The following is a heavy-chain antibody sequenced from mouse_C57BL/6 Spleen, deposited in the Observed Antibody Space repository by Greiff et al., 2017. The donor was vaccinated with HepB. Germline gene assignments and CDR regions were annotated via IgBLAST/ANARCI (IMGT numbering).Heavy chain of an antibody. Sequence: EVHLVESEGGLVQPGSSMKLSCTASGFTFSDYYMAWVRQVPEKGLEWVANINDDGSSTYYLDSLKSRFIISRDNAKNILYLQMSSLKSEDTATYYCAREGDGSSYYAMDYWGQGTSVTVSS. J-gene: IGHJ4*01. CDR1: GFTFSDYY. D-gene: IGHD1-1*01. CDR2: INDDGSST. CDR3: AREGDGSSYYAMDY. V-gene: IGHV5-16*01.